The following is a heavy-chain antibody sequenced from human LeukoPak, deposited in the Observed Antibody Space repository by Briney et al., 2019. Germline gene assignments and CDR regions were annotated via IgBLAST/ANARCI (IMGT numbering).Heavy chain of an antibody. CDR3: ARLTGYDWESSFDY. J-gene: IGHJ4*02. V-gene: IGHV1-69*06. Sequence: SVKVSCKASGYTFTTYAINWVRQAPGQGLEWMGGIIPIFGTANYAQKFQGRVTITADKSTSTAYMELSSLRSEDTAVYFCARLTGYDWESSFDYWGQGTLVTVSS. CDR2: IIPIFGTA. D-gene: IGHD5-12*01. CDR1: GYTFTTYA.